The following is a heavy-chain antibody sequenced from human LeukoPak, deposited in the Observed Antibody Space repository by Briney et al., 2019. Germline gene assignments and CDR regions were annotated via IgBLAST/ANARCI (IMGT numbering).Heavy chain of an antibody. CDR2: ISSSGSSI. V-gene: IGHV3-48*03. CDR1: GFAFSSYE. J-gene: IGHJ4*02. CDR3: ARYIPYSSGWPYFDY. D-gene: IGHD6-19*01. Sequence: GGSLRLSCAASGFAFSSYEMNCARQAPGKGLEWVSYISSSGSSIYYADSVKGRFTISRDNANNSLYLQMNSLRAEDTAVYYRARYIPYSSGWPYFDYWGQGTLVTVSS.